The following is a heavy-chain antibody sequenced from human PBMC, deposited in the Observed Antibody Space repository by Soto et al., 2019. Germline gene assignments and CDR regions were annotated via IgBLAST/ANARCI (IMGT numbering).Heavy chain of an antibody. CDR1: GYTFTSYD. CDR2: INPGNGNT. V-gene: IGHV1-3*01. Sequence: ASVKVSCKASGYTFTSYDINWVRQAPGQRLEWMGWINPGNGNTKYSQKFQGRVTITRNTSASTAYMELSSLRSEDTAVYYCAREGGARAISYWGQGTLVTVSS. J-gene: IGHJ4*02. CDR3: AREGGARAISY.